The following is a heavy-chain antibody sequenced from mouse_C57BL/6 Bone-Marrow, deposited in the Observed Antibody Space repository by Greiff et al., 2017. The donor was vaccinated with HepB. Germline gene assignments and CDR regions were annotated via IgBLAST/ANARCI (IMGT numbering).Heavy chain of an antibody. CDR1: GFTFSSYA. CDR2: ISDGGSYT. D-gene: IGHD2-4*01. V-gene: IGHV5-4*01. CDR3: ARENYEAY. J-gene: IGHJ3*01. Sequence: EVKLVESGGGLVKPGGSLKLSCAASGFTFSSYAMSWVRQTPEKRLEWVATISDGGSYTYYPDNVKGRFTISRDNAKNNLYLQMSHLKSEDTAMYYCARENYEAYWGQGTLVTVSA.